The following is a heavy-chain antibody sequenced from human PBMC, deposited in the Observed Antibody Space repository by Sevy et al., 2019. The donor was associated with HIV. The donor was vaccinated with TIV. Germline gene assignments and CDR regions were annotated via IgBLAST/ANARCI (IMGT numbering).Heavy chain of an antibody. CDR3: ARLKKSYYGSGSYYTKISGSYYHYGMDV. V-gene: IGHV1-8*01. Sequence: ASVKVSCKASGYTFTSYDINWVRQATGQGLEWMGWMNPNSGNTGYAQKFQGRVTMTRNTSISTAYMELSSLRSEDTAVYYCARLKKSYYGSGSYYTKISGSYYHYGMDVWGQGTTVTVSS. CDR2: MNPNSGNT. CDR1: GYTFTSYD. J-gene: IGHJ6*02. D-gene: IGHD3-10*01.